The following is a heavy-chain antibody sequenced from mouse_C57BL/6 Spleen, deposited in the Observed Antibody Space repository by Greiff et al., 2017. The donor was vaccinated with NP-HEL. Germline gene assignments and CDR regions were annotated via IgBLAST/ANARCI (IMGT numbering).Heavy chain of an antibody. V-gene: IGHV3-1*01. D-gene: IGHD2-4*01. CDR2: ISYSGST. Sequence: VQLKESGPGMVKPSQSLSLTCTVTGYSITSGYDWHWIRHLPGNKLEWMGYISYSGSTNYNPSLKSRISITHDTSKNHFFLKLNSVTTEDTATYYCARGGDYDGYAMDYWGQGTSVTVSS. CDR1: GYSITSGYD. J-gene: IGHJ4*01. CDR3: ARGGDYDGYAMDY.